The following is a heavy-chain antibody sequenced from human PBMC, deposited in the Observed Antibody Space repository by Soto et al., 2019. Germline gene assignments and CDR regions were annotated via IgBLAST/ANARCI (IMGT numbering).Heavy chain of an antibody. Sequence: PGGSLRLSCAASGFTFSSYAMSWVRQAPGKGLEWVSAISGSGGSTYYADSVKGRFTISRDNSKNTLYLQMNSLRAEDTAVYHCAKDLTMVRGVIYYGMDVWGQGTTVTVSS. V-gene: IGHV3-23*01. D-gene: IGHD3-10*01. CDR2: ISGSGGST. CDR1: GFTFSSYA. J-gene: IGHJ6*02. CDR3: AKDLTMVRGVIYYGMDV.